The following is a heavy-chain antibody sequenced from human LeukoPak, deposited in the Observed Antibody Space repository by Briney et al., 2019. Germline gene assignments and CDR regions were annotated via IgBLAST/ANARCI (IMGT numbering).Heavy chain of an antibody. Sequence: PGGSLRLSCAASGFTFSSYAMSWVRQAPGKGLEWVSAISGSGSNTYYADSVKGRFTISRDNSKNTLYLQMNSLRAEDTAVYYCAKVPAAYCSGGSCYIEYWGQGTLVTVSS. D-gene: IGHD2-15*01. V-gene: IGHV3-23*01. CDR2: ISGSGSNT. CDR1: GFTFSSYA. CDR3: AKVPAAYCSGGSCYIEY. J-gene: IGHJ4*02.